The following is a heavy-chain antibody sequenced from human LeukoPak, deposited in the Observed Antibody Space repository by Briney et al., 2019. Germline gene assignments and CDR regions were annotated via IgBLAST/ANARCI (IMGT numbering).Heavy chain of an antibody. CDR1: GGSISSYY. V-gene: IGHV4-34*01. J-gene: IGHJ4*02. D-gene: IGHD6-19*01. Sequence: SETLSLTCTVSGGSISSYYWSWIRQPPGKGLEWIGEINHGGSTNYNPSLKSRVTISVDTSKNQFSLKLSSVTAADTAVYYCARTKSTSSGWYNYWGQGTLATVSS. CDR3: ARTKSTSSGWYNY. CDR2: INHGGST.